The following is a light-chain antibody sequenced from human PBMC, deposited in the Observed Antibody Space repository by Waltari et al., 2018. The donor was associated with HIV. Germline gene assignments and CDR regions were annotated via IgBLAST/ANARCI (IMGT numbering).Light chain of an antibody. CDR3: VAWDDSLSGYV. J-gene: IGLJ1*01. CDR2: RDY. CDR1: NSNVGSKP. Sequence: QSVLTQPPSASGPLGQRVTISCPGSNSNVGSKPVYWFQQVPRTAPKLLIYRDYQRRSGIPDRFSGSKSGASASLTISGLRSEDEADYYCVAWDDSLSGYVFGTGTKVSVL. V-gene: IGLV1-47*01.